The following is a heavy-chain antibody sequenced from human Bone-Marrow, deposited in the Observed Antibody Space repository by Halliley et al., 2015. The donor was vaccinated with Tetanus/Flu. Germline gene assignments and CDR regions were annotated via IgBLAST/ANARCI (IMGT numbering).Heavy chain of an antibody. Sequence: SLRLSCAASGLIFSNFGMNWVRQAPGKGLEWVAFISDSGERTEFADSVKGRFTMSRDNSRNTLYLQMNRLRVDDTAVYYCAKVMMNLDLVFDIWGQGTVVTVSS. CDR2: ISDSGERT. CDR1: GLIFSNFG. J-gene: IGHJ3*02. CDR3: AKVMMNLDLVFDI. D-gene: IGHD3-16*01. V-gene: IGHV3-23*01.